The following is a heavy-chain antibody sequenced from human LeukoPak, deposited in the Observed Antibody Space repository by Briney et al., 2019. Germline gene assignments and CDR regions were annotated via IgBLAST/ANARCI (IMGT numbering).Heavy chain of an antibody. J-gene: IGHJ4*02. Sequence: SETLSLTCTVSGGSISGYYWSWIRQPPGKGLEWIGYIYYSGSTNYNPSLKSRVTISVDTSKNQFSLKLSSVTAADTAVYYCARLPSNRIAPDYWGQGTQVTVSS. V-gene: IGHV4-59*08. CDR3: ARLPSNRIAPDY. D-gene: IGHD6-13*01. CDR2: IYYSGST. CDR1: GGSISGYY.